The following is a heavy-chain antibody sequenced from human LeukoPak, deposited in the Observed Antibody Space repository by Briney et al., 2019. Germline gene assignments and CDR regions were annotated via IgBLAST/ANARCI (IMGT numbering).Heavy chain of an antibody. V-gene: IGHV4-39*07. J-gene: IGHJ6*03. CDR2: IYYSGST. Sequence: SETLSLTCTVSGGSISSSSYYWGWIRQPRGKGLEWIGSIYYSGSTNYNPSLKSRVTMSVDTSKNQFSLKLSSVTAADTAVYYCAREGQLAHYYMDVWGKGTTVTVSS. CDR3: AREGQLAHYYMDV. D-gene: IGHD6-6*01. CDR1: GGSISSSSYY.